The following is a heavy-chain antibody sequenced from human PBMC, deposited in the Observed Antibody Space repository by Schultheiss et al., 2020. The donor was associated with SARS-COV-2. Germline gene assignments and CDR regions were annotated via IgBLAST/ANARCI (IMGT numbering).Heavy chain of an antibody. CDR3: AKDRYYYDSSGYYRDDAFDI. Sequence: GGSLRLSCAASGFTFSSYAMSWVRQAPGKGLEWVSAISGSGGSTYYADSVKGRFTISRDNSKNTLYLQMNSLRAEDTAVYYCAKDRYYYDSSGYYRDDAFDIWGQGTMVTVSS. V-gene: IGHV3-23*01. D-gene: IGHD3-22*01. J-gene: IGHJ3*02. CDR2: ISGSGGST. CDR1: GFTFSSYA.